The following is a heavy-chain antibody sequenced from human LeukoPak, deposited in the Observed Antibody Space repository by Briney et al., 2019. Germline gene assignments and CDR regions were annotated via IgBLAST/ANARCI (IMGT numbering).Heavy chain of an antibody. CDR1: GFTFSSYG. V-gene: IGHV3-30*18. Sequence: PGGSLRLSCAASGFTFSSYGMHWVRQAPGKGLEWVAVVSYDGSNKYYADSVKGRFTISRDNAKNSLYLQMNSLRAEDTALYYCAKDSKTGMGGDFDYWGQGTLVTVSS. J-gene: IGHJ4*02. CDR2: VSYDGSNK. D-gene: IGHD1-1*01. CDR3: AKDSKTGMGGDFDY.